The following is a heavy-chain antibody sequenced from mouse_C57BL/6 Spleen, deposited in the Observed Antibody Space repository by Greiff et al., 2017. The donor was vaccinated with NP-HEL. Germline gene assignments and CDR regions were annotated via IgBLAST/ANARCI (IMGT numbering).Heavy chain of an antibody. CDR1: GYTFTSYG. CDR2: IYPRSGNT. Sequence: VQLVESGAELARPGASVKLSCKASGYTFTSYGISWVKQRTGQGLEWIGEIYPRSGNTYYNEKFKGKATLTADKSSSTAYMELRSLTSEDSAVYFCARLEMAQATGYWGQGTTLTVSS. V-gene: IGHV1-81*01. CDR3: ARLEMAQATGY. J-gene: IGHJ2*01. D-gene: IGHD3-2*02.